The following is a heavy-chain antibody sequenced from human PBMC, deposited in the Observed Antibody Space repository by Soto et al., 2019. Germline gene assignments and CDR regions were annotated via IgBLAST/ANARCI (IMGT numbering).Heavy chain of an antibody. Sequence: SETLSLTSTVSGGSISSYYWSWIRQPPGKGLEWIGYIYYSGSTNYNPSLKSRVTISVDTSKNQFSLKLSSVTAADTAVYYCARVYGSGSYYYYYFDYWGQGTLVTVSS. D-gene: IGHD3-10*01. J-gene: IGHJ4*02. CDR2: IYYSGST. CDR1: GGSISSYY. V-gene: IGHV4-59*08. CDR3: ARVYGSGSYYYYYFDY.